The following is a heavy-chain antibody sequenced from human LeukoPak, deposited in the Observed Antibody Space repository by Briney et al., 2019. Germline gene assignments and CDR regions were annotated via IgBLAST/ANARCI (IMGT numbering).Heavy chain of an antibody. CDR3: ARDGRVGATRLNI. Sequence: PGGSLRLSCAASGFSFSTYAMTWVRQAPGRGLEWVSVIYSDDSTYYADSVRGRFTISRDNSKNTLYLQMNSLRAEDTAVYYCARDGRVGATRLNIWGQGTMVTVSS. D-gene: IGHD1-26*01. J-gene: IGHJ3*02. CDR1: GFSFSTYA. CDR2: IYSDDST. V-gene: IGHV3-66*02.